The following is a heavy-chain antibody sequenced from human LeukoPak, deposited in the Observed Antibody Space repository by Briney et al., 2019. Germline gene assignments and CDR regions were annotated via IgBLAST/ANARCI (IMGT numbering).Heavy chain of an antibody. CDR1: GFTFSNYA. V-gene: IGHV3-23*01. J-gene: IGHJ3*02. CDR3: ARAYSGSLTTFDI. Sequence: GGSLRLSCAASGFTFSNYAMSWVRQAPGKGLEWISAISGGGGSTYYADSVKGRCTISKDNSKNTLYVQMNSLRAEDTAVYYCARAYSGSLTTFDIWGQGTMVTVSS. CDR2: ISGGGGST. D-gene: IGHD1-26*01.